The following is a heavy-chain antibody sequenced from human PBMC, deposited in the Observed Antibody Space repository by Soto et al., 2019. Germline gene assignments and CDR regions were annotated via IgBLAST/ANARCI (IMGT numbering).Heavy chain of an antibody. V-gene: IGHV3-21*01. CDR3: ARKTAAGIDY. CDR1: GFTFSSYT. CDR2: ISGSSSYI. J-gene: IGHJ4*02. Sequence: EVQLVESGGGLVKPGGSLRLSCAASGFTFSSYTMNWVRQAPGKGLEWVSSISGSSSYIYYTDSMKGRLTXSRDXAKXXXXXXXXXXRVEDTAVYYCARKTAAGIDYWGQGTLVTVSS. D-gene: IGHD6-13*01.